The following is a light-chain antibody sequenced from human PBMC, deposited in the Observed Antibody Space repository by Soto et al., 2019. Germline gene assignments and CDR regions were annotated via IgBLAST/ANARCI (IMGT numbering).Light chain of an antibody. J-gene: IGKJ4*02. V-gene: IGKV3-15*01. CDR1: QSVSGN. CDR3: LQHNNWPLT. CDR2: GAS. Sequence: EVVMTQSPATLSVSPGERATLSCRASQSVSGNLAWYQQKPGQPPRLLIYGASTRATCIAPRFSRSGSGTESTLTISGLQSEDFAVHYCLQHNNWPLTFGGGNKVEIK.